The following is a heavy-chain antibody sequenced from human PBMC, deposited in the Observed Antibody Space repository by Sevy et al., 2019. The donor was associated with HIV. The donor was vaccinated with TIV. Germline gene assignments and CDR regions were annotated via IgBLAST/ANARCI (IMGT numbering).Heavy chain of an antibody. D-gene: IGHD3-22*01. CDR2: ITGDSSYM. CDR3: ARDRPTLNYHASSGYNYYFDS. V-gene: IGHV3-21*01. Sequence: GSLRLSCAASGFTFSSYNMNWVRQAPGKGLEWISSITGDSSYMYDADSVKGRFTISRDNAKNSLYLHMNGLRAEDTAVYYCARDRPTLNYHASSGYNYYFDSWGQGTLVTVSS. CDR1: GFTFSSYN. J-gene: IGHJ4*02.